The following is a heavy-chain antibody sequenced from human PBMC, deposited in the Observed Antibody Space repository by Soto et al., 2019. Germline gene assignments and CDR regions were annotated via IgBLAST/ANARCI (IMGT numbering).Heavy chain of an antibody. CDR2: ISHDGSGT. J-gene: IGHJ2*01. CDR1: GFVFTTYG. V-gene: IGHV3-33*01. Sequence: QVKLVESGGGVVQPGRSLRLSCAASGFVFTTYGMHWVRQSPGKGLEWVGVISHDGSGTYYADALKGRFTISRDTSKNTLLLQRDSLTVADTAVYYCVRDPVVLGNRVRVGYFTLWGSGTQVTVSS. CDR3: VRDPVVLGNRVRVGYFTL. D-gene: IGHD2-8*02.